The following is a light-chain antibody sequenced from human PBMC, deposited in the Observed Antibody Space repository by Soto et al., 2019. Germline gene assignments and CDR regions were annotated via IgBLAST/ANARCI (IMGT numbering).Light chain of an antibody. Sequence: SALTQPASVAWSPGHSITISCTGTSSDVGGYNYVSWYQQHPGKAPKLMIYEVSNRPSGVSNRFSGSKSGNTASLTISGLQAEDEADYYCSSYTSSSTLYVFGTGTKVTVL. J-gene: IGLJ1*01. CDR3: SSYTSSSTLYV. CDR2: EVS. V-gene: IGLV2-14*01. CDR1: SSDVGGYNY.